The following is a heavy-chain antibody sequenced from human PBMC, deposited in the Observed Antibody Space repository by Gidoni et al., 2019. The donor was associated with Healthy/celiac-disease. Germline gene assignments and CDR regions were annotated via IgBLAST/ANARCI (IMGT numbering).Heavy chain of an antibody. J-gene: IGHJ4*02. V-gene: IGHV3-9*01. CDR3: AKDGSRGGYFLYYFDY. CDR2: ISWNSGSI. CDR1: GFTFDDYA. D-gene: IGHD5-12*01. Sequence: EVQLVESGGGLVQPGRSLRLSCAASGFTFDDYAMHWVRQAPGKGLEWVSGISWNSGSIGYADSVKGRFTISRDNAKNSLYLQMNSLRAEDTALYYCAKDGSRGGYFLYYFDYWGQGTLVTVSS.